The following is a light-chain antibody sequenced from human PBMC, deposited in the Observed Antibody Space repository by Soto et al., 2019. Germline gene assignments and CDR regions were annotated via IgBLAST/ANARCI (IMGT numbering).Light chain of an antibody. V-gene: IGLV2-23*01. Sequence: QSALTQPASGSGSPGQSITISCTGTSSTVGGFNVVSWYQQHPGKAPKVIIYEGIKRPSGVSNRFSGSNSGSTASLTISGLQAEDEADYYCCSYVGATTYVFGTGTKVTV. CDR3: CSYVGATTYV. CDR1: SSTVGGFNV. J-gene: IGLJ1*01. CDR2: EGI.